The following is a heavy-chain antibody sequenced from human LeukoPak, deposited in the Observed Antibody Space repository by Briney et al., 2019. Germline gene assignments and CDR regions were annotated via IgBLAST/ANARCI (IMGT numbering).Heavy chain of an antibody. CDR1: GGSINNYY. J-gene: IGHJ4*02. V-gene: IGHV4-59*12. Sequence: SETLSLTCTVSGGSINNYYWSWIRQPPGKGLEWIGYIYYSGSTNYNPSLKSRVTISVDTSKNQFSLQLSYVTAAETAVYYCARVELLGSSGWPFDYWGQGTLVTVSS. CDR3: ARVELLGSSGWPFDY. CDR2: IYYSGST. D-gene: IGHD6-19*01.